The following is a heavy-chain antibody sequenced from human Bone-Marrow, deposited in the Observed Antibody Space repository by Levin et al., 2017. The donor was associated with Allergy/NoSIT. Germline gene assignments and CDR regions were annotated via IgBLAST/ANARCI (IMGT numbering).Heavy chain of an antibody. V-gene: IGHV3-30-3*01. CDR2: ISHDKTNT. D-gene: IGHD3-10*01. CDR1: GFIFRNYA. CDR3: ARDHMIRGALDY. J-gene: IGHJ4*02. Sequence: LSLTCAASGFIFRNYAMHWVRQAPGKGLEWVAIISHDKTNTFYIDSVKGRFTISRDNSRNTLFLQMNSLTTEDTAVYYCARDHMIRGALDYWGQGTLVTVSS.